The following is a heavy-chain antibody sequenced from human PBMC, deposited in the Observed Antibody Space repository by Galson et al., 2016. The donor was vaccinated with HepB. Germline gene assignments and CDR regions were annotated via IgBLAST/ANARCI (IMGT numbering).Heavy chain of an antibody. Sequence: TLSLTCTVSGGSISLYYWSWIRQHPGKGLEWIGYIYYSGSTYYNPSLKSRVTISVDTSKNQFSLKLSSVTAADTAVYYCAREVLRVGATSYFDYWGQGTLVTVSS. CDR2: IYYSGST. D-gene: IGHD1-26*01. J-gene: IGHJ4*02. V-gene: IGHV4-31*03. CDR3: AREVLRVGATSYFDY. CDR1: GGSISLYY.